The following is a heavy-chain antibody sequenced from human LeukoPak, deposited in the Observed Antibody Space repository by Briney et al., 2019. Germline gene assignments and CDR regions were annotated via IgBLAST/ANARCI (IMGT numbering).Heavy chain of an antibody. D-gene: IGHD6-13*01. CDR1: GFTFDDYG. CDR2: IRSKAYGGTT. CDR3: HSSSWYVGYYYMDV. Sequence: GGSLRLSCAASGFTFDDYGMSWVRQAPGKGLEWVGFIRSKAYGGTTEYAASVKGRFTISRDDSKSIAYLQMNSLKTEDTAVYYCHSSSWYVGYYYMDVWGKGTTVTVSS. V-gene: IGHV3-49*04. J-gene: IGHJ6*03.